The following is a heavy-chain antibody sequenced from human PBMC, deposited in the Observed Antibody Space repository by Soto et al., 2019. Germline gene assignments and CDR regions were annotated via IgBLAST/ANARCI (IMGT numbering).Heavy chain of an antibody. Sequence: GGSLRLSCAASGFTFSTYAMNWVRQAPGKGLEWVSAIGGSGINTYYADSVKGRFTISRDNSKNTLYLQMNSLRAEDTAVYYCAKDYRAYYYDSSGYSALDYWGQGTLVTVSS. CDR1: GFTFSTYA. J-gene: IGHJ4*02. D-gene: IGHD3-22*01. CDR2: IGGSGINT. CDR3: AKDYRAYYYDSSGYSALDY. V-gene: IGHV3-23*01.